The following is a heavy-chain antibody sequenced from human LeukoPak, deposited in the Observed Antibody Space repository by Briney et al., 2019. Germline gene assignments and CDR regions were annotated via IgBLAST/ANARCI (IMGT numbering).Heavy chain of an antibody. V-gene: IGHV1-69*13. CDR1: GGTFSSYA. CDR3: ARDPGRDGYNYGDY. Sequence: SVKVSCKAPGGTFSSYAISWVRQAPGQGLEWMGGIIPIFGTANYAQKFQGRVTITADESTSTAYMELSSLRSEDTAVYYCARDPGRDGYNYGDYWGQGTLVTVSS. J-gene: IGHJ4*02. CDR2: IIPIFGTA. D-gene: IGHD5-24*01.